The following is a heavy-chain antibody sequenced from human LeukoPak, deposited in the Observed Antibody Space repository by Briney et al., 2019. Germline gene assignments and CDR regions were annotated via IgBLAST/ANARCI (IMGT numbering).Heavy chain of an antibody. Sequence: ASVKVSCKASGYTFISYAIHWVRQAPGQRLEWMGWINAGNGNTKYSQKFQGRVTINRDTSATTAYMELSGLRSEDTAVCYCARDRDSYGPALDYWGQGTLVTVSS. V-gene: IGHV1-3*01. CDR1: GYTFISYA. J-gene: IGHJ4*02. CDR2: INAGNGNT. D-gene: IGHD5-18*01. CDR3: ARDRDSYGPALDY.